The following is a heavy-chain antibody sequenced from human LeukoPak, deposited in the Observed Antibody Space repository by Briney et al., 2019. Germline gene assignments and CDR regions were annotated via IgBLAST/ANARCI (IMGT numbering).Heavy chain of an antibody. CDR1: GYTFTSYY. CDR3: ATTYYYDSSGYWAIDY. CDR2: INPSGGST. D-gene: IGHD3-22*01. Sequence: ASVKVSCKASGYTFTSYYMHWVRQAPGQGLEWMGIINPSGGSTSYAQKFQGRVTMTRDMSTSTVYMERSSLRSEDTAVYYCATTYYYDSSGYWAIDYWGQGTLVTVSS. J-gene: IGHJ4*02. V-gene: IGHV1-46*01.